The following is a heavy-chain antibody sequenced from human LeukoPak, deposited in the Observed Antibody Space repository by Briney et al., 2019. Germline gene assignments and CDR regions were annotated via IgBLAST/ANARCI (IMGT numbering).Heavy chain of an antibody. CDR2: IIPIFGTA. J-gene: IGHJ4*02. Sequence: SVKVSCKASGGTFSSYAISWVRQAPGQGLEWMGGIIPIFGTANYAQKFQGRVTITAGESTSTAYMELSSLRSEDTAVYYCACERGYRRFDYWGQGTLVTVSS. V-gene: IGHV1-69*13. CDR3: ACERGYRRFDY. D-gene: IGHD5-18*01. CDR1: GGTFSSYA.